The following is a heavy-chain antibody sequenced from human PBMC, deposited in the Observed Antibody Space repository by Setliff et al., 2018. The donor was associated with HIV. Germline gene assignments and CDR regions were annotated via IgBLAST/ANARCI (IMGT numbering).Heavy chain of an antibody. Sequence: RGESLKISCKGSGYTFTSYWIGWVRQMPGKGLEWMGIIYPGDSDTRYSPSFRGRVTISADKSINTAYLQWSSLQASDTAMYYCARRASKASLDYWGQGTLVTVSS. CDR1: GYTFTSYW. V-gene: IGHV5-51*01. J-gene: IGHJ4*02. CDR2: IYPGDSDT. CDR3: ARRASKASLDY.